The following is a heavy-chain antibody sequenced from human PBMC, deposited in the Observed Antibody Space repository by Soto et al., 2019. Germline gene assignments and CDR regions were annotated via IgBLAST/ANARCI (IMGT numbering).Heavy chain of an antibody. D-gene: IGHD6-13*01. J-gene: IGHJ3*02. CDR3: ATRWYDAFDI. Sequence: QVKLVQSGAEVKKPGASVKVSCKASGYTFITYGISWVRQAPGQGLEWMGWISAYNGNTNYVQKFQGRVTITADESTSTAYMELSSLRSEDTAVYYCATRWYDAFDIWGQGTMVTVSS. V-gene: IGHV1-18*01. CDR1: GYTFITYG. CDR2: ISAYNGNT.